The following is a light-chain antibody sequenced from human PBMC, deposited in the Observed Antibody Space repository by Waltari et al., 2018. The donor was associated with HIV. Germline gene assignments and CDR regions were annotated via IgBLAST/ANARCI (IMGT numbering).Light chain of an antibody. V-gene: IGLV3-25*03. CDR2: KDS. Sequence: SYELTQPPSLSVSPGQTARITCYGDALSMQYGYWYQQKPGQAPVLVIYKDSERSSGIPELFSGSSAGTTVTLTISGAQAEDEAAYFCQSTDRSGSYIIFGGGTKLTVL. CDR1: ALSMQY. CDR3: QSTDRSGSYII. J-gene: IGLJ2*01.